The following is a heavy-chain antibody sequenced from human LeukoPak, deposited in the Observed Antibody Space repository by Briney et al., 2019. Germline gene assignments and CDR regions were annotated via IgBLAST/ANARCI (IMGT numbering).Heavy chain of an antibody. D-gene: IGHD6-13*01. CDR3: ARASAGLQYYMDA. V-gene: IGHV4-59*01. CDR1: GGSISSFY. Sequence: PSETLSLTCIVSGGSISSFYWSWIRQPPGKGLEWIGYIYSSGSTNYNPSLKSRVTISVDTSKNQFSLRLNSVTAADTAVYYCARASAGLQYYMDAWGKGTTVTVSS. J-gene: IGHJ6*03. CDR2: IYSSGST.